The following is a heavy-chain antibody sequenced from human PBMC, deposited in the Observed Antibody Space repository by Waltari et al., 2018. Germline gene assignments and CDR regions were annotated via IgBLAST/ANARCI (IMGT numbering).Heavy chain of an antibody. CDR2: IRYDGSNK. CDR3: AKDLVVVAANGDAFDI. Sequence: QVQLVESGGGVVQPGGSLGLSCAASGFTFSSYGMHWVRQAPGKGLEWVAFIRYDGSNKYYADSVKGRFTISRDNSKNTLYLQMNSLRAEDTAVYYCAKDLVVVAANGDAFDIWGQGTMVTVSS. V-gene: IGHV3-30*02. D-gene: IGHD2-15*01. J-gene: IGHJ3*02. CDR1: GFTFSSYG.